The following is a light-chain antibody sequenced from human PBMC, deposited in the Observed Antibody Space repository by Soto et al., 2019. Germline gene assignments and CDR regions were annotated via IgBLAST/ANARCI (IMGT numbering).Light chain of an antibody. CDR3: QQYYNWPPAWT. J-gene: IGKJ1*01. V-gene: IGKV3-15*01. Sequence: DIVMTQSPASLSVSPGEGVTLSCRASQSVGNDLAWYQQIAGQAPRLLIYGASTRATGVPARFSGSGSGTDFTLTISPLQSEDFAVYYCQQYYNWPPAWTFGQGTRVDIK. CDR1: QSVGND. CDR2: GAS.